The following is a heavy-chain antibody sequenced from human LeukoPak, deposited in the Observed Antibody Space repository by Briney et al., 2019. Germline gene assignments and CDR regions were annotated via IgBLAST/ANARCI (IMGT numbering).Heavy chain of an antibody. CDR2: INHSGST. Sequence: SETLSLTCAVYGGSFSGYYWSWIRQPPGKGLEWIGEINHSGSTNYNPSLKSRVTISVDTSKNQFSLKLSSVTAADTAVYYCARGRNYYDYVWGSYGYYYFDYWGQGTLVTVSS. CDR3: ARGRNYYDYVWGSYGYYYFDY. V-gene: IGHV4-34*01. J-gene: IGHJ4*02. CDR1: GGSFSGYY. D-gene: IGHD3-16*01.